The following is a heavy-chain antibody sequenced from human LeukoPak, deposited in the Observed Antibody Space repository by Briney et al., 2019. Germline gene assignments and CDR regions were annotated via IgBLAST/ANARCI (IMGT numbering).Heavy chain of an antibody. V-gene: IGHV3-33*01. D-gene: IGHD6-13*01. J-gene: IGHJ4*02. Sequence: GGSLRLSCAASGFTFSSYGMHWVRQAPGKGLEWVAVIWYDGSNKYYGDSVKGRFTISRDNAKNSLYLQMNSLRAEDTAVYYCARHSSSWYDWGQGTLVTVSS. CDR3: ARHSSSWYD. CDR2: IWYDGSNK. CDR1: GFTFSSYG.